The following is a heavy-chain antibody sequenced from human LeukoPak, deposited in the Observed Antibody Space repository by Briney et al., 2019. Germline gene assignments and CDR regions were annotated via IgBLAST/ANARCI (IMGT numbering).Heavy chain of an antibody. D-gene: IGHD3-22*01. Sequence: SETLSLXCTVSGGSFSSYYWSWIRQPAGKGLEWIGRIYTSGSTIYNPSLKSRVTMSVDKSKNQFSLKLSSVTAADTAVYYCARDEYYYDIRGYLFDYWGQGTLVTVSS. J-gene: IGHJ4*02. CDR2: IYTSGST. CDR1: GGSFSSYY. V-gene: IGHV4-4*07. CDR3: ARDEYYYDIRGYLFDY.